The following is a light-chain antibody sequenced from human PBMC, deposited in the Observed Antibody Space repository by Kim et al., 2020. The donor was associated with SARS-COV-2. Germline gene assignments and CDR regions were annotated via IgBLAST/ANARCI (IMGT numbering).Light chain of an antibody. CDR3: AAWDDGLNGYV. CDR1: SSNIGSNT. CDR2: SNN. Sequence: GQRVTISCSGSSSNIGSNTVNWYQQRPGTAPKLLIYSNNQRPSGVPDRFSGSKSGTSASLAISGLQSEDEADYYCAAWDDGLNGYVFGTGTKVTVL. J-gene: IGLJ1*01. V-gene: IGLV1-44*01.